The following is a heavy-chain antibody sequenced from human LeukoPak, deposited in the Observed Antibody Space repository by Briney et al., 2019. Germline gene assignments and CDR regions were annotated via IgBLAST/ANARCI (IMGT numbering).Heavy chain of an antibody. J-gene: IGHJ6*02. Sequence: NPGGSLRLSCAASGFTFSSYAMSWVRQAPGKGLEWVSSISSSSSYIYYADSVKGRFTISRDNAKNSLYLQMNSLRAEDTAVYYCARVTGGYDLIYYYYGMDVWGQGTTVTVSS. V-gene: IGHV3-21*01. CDR2: ISSSSSYI. CDR3: ARVTGGYDLIYYYYGMDV. CDR1: GFTFSSYA. D-gene: IGHD5-12*01.